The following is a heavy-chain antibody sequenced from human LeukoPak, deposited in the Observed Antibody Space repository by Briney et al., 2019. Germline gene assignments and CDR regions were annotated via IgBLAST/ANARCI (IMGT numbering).Heavy chain of an antibody. CDR3: ARGPQQYYDYVWTENYSDY. D-gene: IGHD3-16*01. V-gene: IGHV1-69*13. CDR2: IIPIFGTA. Sequence: SVKVSCKASGGTFSSYAISWVRQAPGQGLEWMGGIIPIFGTANYAQKFQGRVTITADESTSTAYMELSSLRSEDTAVYYCARGPQQYYDYVWTENYSDYWGQGTLVTVSS. CDR1: GGTFSSYA. J-gene: IGHJ4*02.